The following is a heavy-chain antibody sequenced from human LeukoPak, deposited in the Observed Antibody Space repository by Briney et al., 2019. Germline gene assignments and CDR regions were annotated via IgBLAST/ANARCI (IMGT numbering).Heavy chain of an antibody. V-gene: IGHV3-23*01. Sequence: GGSLRLSRAASGFTFSSYAMSWVRQAPGKGLEWVSAISGSGGSTYYADPVKGRFTISRDNAKNSLYLQMNSLRAEDTALYYCAKDQGRRKRYFQHWGQGTLVTVSS. CDR1: GFTFSSYA. CDR3: AKDQGRRKRYFQH. J-gene: IGHJ1*01. CDR2: ISGSGGST.